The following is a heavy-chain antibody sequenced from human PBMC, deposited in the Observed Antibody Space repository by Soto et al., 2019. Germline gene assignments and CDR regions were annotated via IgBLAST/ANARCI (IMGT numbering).Heavy chain of an antibody. Sequence: PLTCGVSGGFISSTSYSWVWLRHSPGTGLEWIGTVYDSGSTQYNPSLKSRVTISVDTSKNHFSLTLSSVTAADTAVYYCARVRGRVESGYYYYGMDVGGQGTTVTVSS. CDR1: GGFISSTSYS. D-gene: IGHD1-1*01. CDR2: VYDSGST. CDR3: ARVRGRVESGYYYYGMDV. V-gene: IGHV4-39*02. J-gene: IGHJ6*02.